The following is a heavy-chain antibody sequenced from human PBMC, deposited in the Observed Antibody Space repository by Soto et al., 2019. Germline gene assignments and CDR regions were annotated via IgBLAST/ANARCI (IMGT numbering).Heavy chain of an antibody. CDR2: LSKDGANE. V-gene: IGHV3-23*01. CDR1: VFILSDYA. CDR3: AKDPSTGGADY. Sequence: GGSLRLCCTASVFILSDYAMNWFRHTPGAGLEWVSTLSKDGANEHYVDSVKGRFTISRDDAKNTLYLQMNSLRAEDTAMYYCAKDPSTGGADYWGQGTQVTVSS. D-gene: IGHD2-15*01. J-gene: IGHJ4*02.